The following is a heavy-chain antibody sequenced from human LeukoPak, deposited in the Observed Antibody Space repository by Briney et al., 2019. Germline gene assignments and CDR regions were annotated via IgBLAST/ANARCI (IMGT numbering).Heavy chain of an antibody. V-gene: IGHV2-70*01. CDR1: GFSLSTSGMC. Sequence: SGPTLVNPTQTLTLTCTFSGFSLSTSGMCVSWIRQPPGKALEWLALIDWDDDKYYSTSLKTRLTISKDTSKNQVVLTMTNMDPVDTATYYCARMYSKTTVVPLGAFDIWGQGTMVTVSS. CDR2: IDWDDDK. J-gene: IGHJ3*02. CDR3: ARMYSKTTVVPLGAFDI. D-gene: IGHD4-23*01.